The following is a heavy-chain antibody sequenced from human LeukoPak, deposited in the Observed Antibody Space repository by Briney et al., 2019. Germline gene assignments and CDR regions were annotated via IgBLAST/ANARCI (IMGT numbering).Heavy chain of an antibody. Sequence: GGSLRLCCAASGFTVSSNYMSWVRQAPGKGLEWVSLIYSGGNTYYADSVKGRFTISRDNSKNTLHLQMSSLRAEDTAVYYCVGVRWFGGSNWFDPWGQGTLVTVSS. CDR2: IYSGGNT. V-gene: IGHV3-53*05. J-gene: IGHJ5*02. D-gene: IGHD3-10*01. CDR3: VGVRWFGGSNWFDP. CDR1: GFTVSSNY.